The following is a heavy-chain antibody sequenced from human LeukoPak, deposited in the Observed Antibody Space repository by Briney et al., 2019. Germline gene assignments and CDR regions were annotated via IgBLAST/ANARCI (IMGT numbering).Heavy chain of an antibody. J-gene: IGHJ4*02. D-gene: IGHD4-17*01. CDR1: GYTFTGYY. CDR3: ARGGVRSMTTVTSFDY. CDR2: INPNSGGT. V-gene: IGHV1-2*02. Sequence: ASVKVSCKASGYTFTGYYMHWVRQAPGQGLEWMGWINPNSGGTNYAQKFQGRVTMTRDTSISTAYMELSRLRSDDTAVYYCARGGVRSMTTVTSFDYWGQGTLVTVSS.